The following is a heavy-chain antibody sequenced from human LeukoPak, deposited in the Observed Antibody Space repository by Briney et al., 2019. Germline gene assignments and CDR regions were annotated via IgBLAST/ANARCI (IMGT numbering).Heavy chain of an antibody. V-gene: IGHV3-30*04. D-gene: IGHD6-6*01. J-gene: IGHJ4*02. CDR1: GFTFSSYA. CDR3: ARDIPPFSDSSSDY. Sequence: GGSLRLSCAASGFTFSSYAMHWVRQAPGKGLEWVAVISYDGSNKYYADSVKGRFTISRDNSKNTLYLQMNSLRAEDTAVYYCARDIPPFSDSSSDYWGQGTLVTVSS. CDR2: ISYDGSNK.